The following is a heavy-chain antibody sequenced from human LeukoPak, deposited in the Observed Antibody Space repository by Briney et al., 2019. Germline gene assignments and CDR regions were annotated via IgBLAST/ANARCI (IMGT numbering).Heavy chain of an antibody. Sequence: SETLSLTCILSSGSVSSRTHFWGWIRQPPGTGLEWIGSIYHSGSTNYNPSLRSRVTISVDTSKNQFSLRLSSVTAADTAVYYCARQQGGTFDIWGQGTMVTVSS. J-gene: IGHJ3*02. CDR2: IYHSGST. CDR1: SGSVSSRTHF. V-gene: IGHV4-39*01. D-gene: IGHD3-16*01. CDR3: ARQQGGTFDI.